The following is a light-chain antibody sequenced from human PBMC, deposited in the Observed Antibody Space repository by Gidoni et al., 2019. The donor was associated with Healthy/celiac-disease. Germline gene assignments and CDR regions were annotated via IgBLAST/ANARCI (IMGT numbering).Light chain of an antibody. Sequence: DIQMTQSPSSLSASVGDRVTITCQASQDISNYLNWYQQKPGKAPKLLIYDAANLETGVQSRFSGSGSGTDFTFTISSLQPEDIATYYCQQYDNLPRYTFGQGTKLESK. CDR2: DAA. CDR1: QDISNY. V-gene: IGKV1-33*01. CDR3: QQYDNLPRYT. J-gene: IGKJ2*01.